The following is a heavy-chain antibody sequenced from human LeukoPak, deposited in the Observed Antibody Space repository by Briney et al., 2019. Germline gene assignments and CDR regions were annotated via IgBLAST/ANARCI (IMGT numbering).Heavy chain of an antibody. Sequence: PSETLSLTCTVSGGSISSYYWSRIRQPPGKGLEWIGYIYYSGSTNYNPSLKSRVTISVDTSKKQFSLKLSSVTAADTAVYYCARDYSSGGYSYKYYYMDVWGKGTTVTVSS. CDR3: ARDYSSGGYSYKYYYMDV. D-gene: IGHD5-18*01. J-gene: IGHJ6*03. CDR1: GGSISSYY. V-gene: IGHV4-59*01. CDR2: IYYSGST.